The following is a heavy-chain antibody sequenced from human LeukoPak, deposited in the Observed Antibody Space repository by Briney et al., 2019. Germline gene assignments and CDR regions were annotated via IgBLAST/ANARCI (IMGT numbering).Heavy chain of an antibody. Sequence: GGSLRLSCAASGFTFSSYWVRWVRQAPGKGLVWVSRINSDGSSTSYADSVKGRFTISRDNAKNTLYLQMNSLRAEDTAVYYCARDKGMNRFDPWGQGTLVTVSS. J-gene: IGHJ5*02. CDR2: INSDGSST. CDR1: GFTFSSYW. CDR3: ARDKGMNRFDP. V-gene: IGHV3-74*01.